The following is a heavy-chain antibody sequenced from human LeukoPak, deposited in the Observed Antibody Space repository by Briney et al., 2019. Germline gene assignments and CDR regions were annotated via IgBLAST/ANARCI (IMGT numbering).Heavy chain of an antibody. J-gene: IGHJ4*02. D-gene: IGHD5-18*01. CDR3: AKDSPRYTAFVYNYFDY. Sequence: GGSLRLSCAASGFTLSNYGMHWVRQAPGKGLEWVAVISYDGSNKYYADSVKGRFTISRDNSKNTLYLQMNSLRAEDTAVYYCAKDSPRYTAFVYNYFDYWGQGTLVTVSS. V-gene: IGHV3-30*18. CDR1: GFTLSNYG. CDR2: ISYDGSNK.